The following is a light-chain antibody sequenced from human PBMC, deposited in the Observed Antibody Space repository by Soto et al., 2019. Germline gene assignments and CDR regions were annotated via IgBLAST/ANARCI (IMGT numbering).Light chain of an antibody. CDR3: SSYTSSSTWV. CDR1: SSDVGRYNY. V-gene: IGLV2-14*01. J-gene: IGLJ3*02. CDR2: EVT. Sequence: QSVLTQPASGSGSPGQSITISCTGTSSDVGRYNYVSWYQHHPGKAPKLMIYEVTNRPSGVSIRFSGSKSGYAASLTISGLQAEDEADYYCSSYTSSSTWVFGGGTKLTVL.